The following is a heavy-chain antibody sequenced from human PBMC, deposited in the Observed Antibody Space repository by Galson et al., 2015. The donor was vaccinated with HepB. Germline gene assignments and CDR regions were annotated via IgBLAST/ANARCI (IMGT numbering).Heavy chain of an antibody. D-gene: IGHD3-10*01. V-gene: IGHV3-15*01. Sequence: SLRLSCAASGFTFSNAWLTWVRQAPGKGLEWVGRIKSRTDGGTTEYAAPVRGRFTISRDDPDKTLYLYMDSLKTEDTAVYYCTTGGPGDYYRSGSRQRLNPYGMDVWGQGTTVTVSS. J-gene: IGHJ6*02. CDR3: TTGGPGDYYRSGSRQRLNPYGMDV. CDR2: IKSRTDGGTT. CDR1: GFTFSNAW.